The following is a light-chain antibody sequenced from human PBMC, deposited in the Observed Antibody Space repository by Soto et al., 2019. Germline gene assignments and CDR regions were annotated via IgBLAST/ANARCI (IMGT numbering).Light chain of an antibody. CDR1: QSISSY. CDR2: AAS. V-gene: IGKV1-39*01. CDR3: QQSYSTPYT. Sequence: DIXXTQSPSSLSASVGDRVTITCRASQSISSYLNWYQQKPGKAPKLLIYAASSLQSGVPSRFSGSGSGTDFTLTISSLQPEDFATYYCQQSYSTPYTFGQGTKLEIK. J-gene: IGKJ2*01.